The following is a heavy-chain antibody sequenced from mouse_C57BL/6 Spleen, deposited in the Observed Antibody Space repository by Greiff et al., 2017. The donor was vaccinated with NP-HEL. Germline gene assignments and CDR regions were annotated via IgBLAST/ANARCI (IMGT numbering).Heavy chain of an antibody. D-gene: IGHD2-13*01. Sequence: QVQLQQPGAELVKPGASVKLSCKASGYTFTSYWMHWVKQRPGQGLEWIGMIHPNSGSTNYNEKFKSKATLTVDKSSSTAYMQRSSLTSEDSAVYYCARNYDDLDYFDYWGQGTTLTVSS. CDR1: GYTFTSYW. V-gene: IGHV1-64*01. J-gene: IGHJ2*01. CDR3: ARNYDDLDYFDY. CDR2: IHPNSGST.